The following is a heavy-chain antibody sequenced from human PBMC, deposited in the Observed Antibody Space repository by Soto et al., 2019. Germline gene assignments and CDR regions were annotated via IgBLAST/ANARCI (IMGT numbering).Heavy chain of an antibody. J-gene: IGHJ4*01. CDR1: GGSISSYY. CDR3: ARLVMSSGSYYQQDYFDY. Sequence: PSETLSLTCTVSGGSISSYYWSWIRQPPGKGLEWIGYIYYSGSTNYNPSLKSRVTISVDTSKNQFSLKLSSVTAADTAVYYCARLVMSSGSYYQQDYFDYWGQGTLVTVSS. CDR2: IYYSGST. V-gene: IGHV4-59*08. D-gene: IGHD1-26*01.